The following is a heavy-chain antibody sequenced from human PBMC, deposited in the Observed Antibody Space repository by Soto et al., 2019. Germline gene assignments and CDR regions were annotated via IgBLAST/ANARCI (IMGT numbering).Heavy chain of an antibody. V-gene: IGHV1-69*13. CDR1: GGTFSSYA. J-gene: IGHJ6*02. Sequence: SVKVSCKASGGTFSSYAISWVRQAPGQGLEWMGGIIPIFGTANYAQKFQGRVTITADESTSTAYMELSSLRSEDTAVYYCARDQSKYYYYYYGMDVWGQGTTVTVSS. CDR3: ARDQSKYYYYYYGMDV. CDR2: IIPIFGTA.